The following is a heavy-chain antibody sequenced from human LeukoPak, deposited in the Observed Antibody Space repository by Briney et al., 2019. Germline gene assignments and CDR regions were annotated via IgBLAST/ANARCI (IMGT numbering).Heavy chain of an antibody. CDR2: ISAYNGNT. CDR3: ARDYGDPLTFGGVIADY. J-gene: IGHJ4*02. CDR1: GYTFTSYG. D-gene: IGHD3-16*02. Sequence: GASVKVSCKASGYTFTSYGISWVRQAPGQGLERMGWISAYNGNTNYAQKLQGRVTMTTDTSTSTAYMELRSLRSDDTAVYYCARDYGDPLTFGGVIADYWGQGTLVTVSS. V-gene: IGHV1-18*01.